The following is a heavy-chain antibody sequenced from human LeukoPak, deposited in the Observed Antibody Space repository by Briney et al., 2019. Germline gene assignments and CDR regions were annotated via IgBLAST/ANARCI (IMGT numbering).Heavy chain of an antibody. CDR3: AREDYYDSSGYYFDC. CDR1: GYSISSGYY. CDR2: IYHSGST. V-gene: IGHV4-38-2*02. Sequence: SETLSLTCTVSGYSISSGYYWGWIRQSPGKGLEWIGSIYHSGSTYYSPSLRSRITISVDTSKNQFSLKLSSVTAADTAVYYCAREDYYDSSGYYFDCWGQGTLVTVSS. J-gene: IGHJ4*02. D-gene: IGHD3-22*01.